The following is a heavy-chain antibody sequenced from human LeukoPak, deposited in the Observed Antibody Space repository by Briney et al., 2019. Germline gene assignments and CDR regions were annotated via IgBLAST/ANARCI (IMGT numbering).Heavy chain of an antibody. CDR1: GFTFDDYA. Sequence: GGSLRLSCAASGFTFDDYAMPWVRQAPGKGLEWVSGISWNSGSIGYADSVKGRFTISRDNAKNSLYLQMNSLRAEDTALYYCAKDHYYDSSGYSDYWGQGTLVTVSS. V-gene: IGHV3-9*01. D-gene: IGHD3-22*01. CDR3: AKDHYYDSSGYSDY. J-gene: IGHJ4*02. CDR2: ISWNSGSI.